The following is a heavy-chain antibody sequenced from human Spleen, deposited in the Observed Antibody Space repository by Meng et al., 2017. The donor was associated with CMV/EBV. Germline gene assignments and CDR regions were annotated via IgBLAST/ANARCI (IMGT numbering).Heavy chain of an antibody. D-gene: IGHD2-2*01. CDR2: IYPGDSDT. J-gene: IGHJ5*02. CDR3: ARQGELGYCSSTSCYGWFDP. V-gene: IGHV5-51*01. CDR1: GYSFTSYW. Sequence: GESLKISCKGSGYSFTSYWIGWVRQMPGKGLEWMGIIYPGDSDTKYSPSFQGQVSFSADRSTSTAFLQWSSLKASDTAMYYCARQGELGYCSSTSCYGWFDPWGQGTLVTVSS.